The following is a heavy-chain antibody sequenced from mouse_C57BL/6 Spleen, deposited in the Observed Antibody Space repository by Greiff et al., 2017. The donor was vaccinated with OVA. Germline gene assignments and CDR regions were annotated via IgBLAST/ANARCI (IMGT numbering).Heavy chain of an antibody. Sequence: VQLKQSGAELVQPGASVKLSCTASGFTIKDYDMHWVKQRTEQGLEWIGGIDPEDGETNYDPYFTGKATITADTSSNTAYLQLSSLTSEDTAVYYCARGIYYAMDYWGQGTSVTVSS. J-gene: IGHJ4*01. CDR3: ARGIYYAMDY. V-gene: IGHV14-2*01. CDR2: IDPEDGET. CDR1: GFTIKDYD.